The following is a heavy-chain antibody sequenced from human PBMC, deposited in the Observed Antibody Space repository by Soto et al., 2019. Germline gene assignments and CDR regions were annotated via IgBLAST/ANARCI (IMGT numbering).Heavy chain of an antibody. J-gene: IGHJ6*03. V-gene: IGHV6-1*01. D-gene: IGHD5-18*01. CDR2: TYYRSKWYN. CDR3: ARVACLLLLNNTASLCYYYMDV. CDR1: GDSVSSNSAA. Sequence: QSQTLSLTCAISGDSVSSNSAAWNWIRQSPSRGLEWLGRTYYRSKWYNDYAVSVKSRITINPDTSKNQFSLQLNSVTPEETAVYYCARVACLLLLNNTASLCYYYMDVWGKGTTVTVSS.